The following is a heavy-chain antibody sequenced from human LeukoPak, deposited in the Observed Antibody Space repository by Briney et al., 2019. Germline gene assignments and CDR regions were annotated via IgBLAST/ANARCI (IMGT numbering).Heavy chain of an antibody. V-gene: IGHV3-30*18. J-gene: IGHJ4*02. Sequence: PGGSLRLSCAASGFTFSNYGMHWVRQAPGKGLEWVAVISYDATNKYYADSVKGRFTISRDNSKNTLYLQINSLKTDDTAVYYCANYGDYQYFDYWGQGTPVTVSS. CDR3: ANYGDYQYFDY. D-gene: IGHD4-17*01. CDR2: ISYDATNK. CDR1: GFTFSNYG.